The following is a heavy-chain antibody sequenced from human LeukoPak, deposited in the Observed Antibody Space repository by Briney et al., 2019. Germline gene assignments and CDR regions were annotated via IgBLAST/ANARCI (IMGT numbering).Heavy chain of an antibody. J-gene: IGHJ6*02. CDR2: IYYSGGT. Sequence: SETLSLTCAVYGGSFSGYYWSWIRQPPGKGLEWIGYIYYSGGTNYNPSLKSRVTISVDTSKNQFSLKLSSVTAADTAVYYCASFVVVPAAYPYYYYYGMDVWGQGTTVTVSS. D-gene: IGHD2-2*01. V-gene: IGHV4-59*01. CDR1: GGSFSGYY. CDR3: ASFVVVPAAYPYYYYYGMDV.